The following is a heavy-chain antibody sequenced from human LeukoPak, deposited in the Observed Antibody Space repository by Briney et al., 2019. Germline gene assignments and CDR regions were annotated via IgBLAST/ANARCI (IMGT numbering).Heavy chain of an antibody. D-gene: IGHD2-2*01. CDR3: TTDGLLKDIVVVPAAIGDNWFDP. V-gene: IGHV3-74*01. J-gene: IGHJ5*02. CDR1: GFTFSRYW. Sequence: GGSLRLSCAASGFTFSRYWMHWLRQAPGKGLVWVSRISTDGSSTSYADSVKGRFTISRDNGKNTLYLQMNSLRAEDTAVYYCTTDGLLKDIVVVPAAIGDNWFDPWGQGTLVTVSS. CDR2: ISTDGSST.